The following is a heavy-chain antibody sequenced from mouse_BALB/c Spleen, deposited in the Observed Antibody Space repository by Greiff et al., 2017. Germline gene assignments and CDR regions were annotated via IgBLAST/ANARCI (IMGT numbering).Heavy chain of an antibody. CDR2: IWAGGST. D-gene: IGHD2-4*01. J-gene: IGHJ3*01. V-gene: IGHV2-9*02. CDR1: GFSLTSYG. Sequence: VKLMESGPGLVAPSQSLSITCTVSGFSLTSYGVHWVRQPPGKGLEWLGVIWAGGSTNYNSALMSRLSISKDNSKSQVFLQMNSLQTDDTAMYYCARAGSYEYDEAFAYWGQGTLVTVSA. CDR3: ARAGSYEYDEAFAY.